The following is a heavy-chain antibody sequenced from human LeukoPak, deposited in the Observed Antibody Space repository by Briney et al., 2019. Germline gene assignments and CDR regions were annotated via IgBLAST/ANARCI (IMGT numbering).Heavy chain of an antibody. CDR1: GGSISSSSYY. J-gene: IGHJ6*03. CDR2: IYYTGST. V-gene: IGHV4-39*01. D-gene: IGHD4-23*01. Sequence: SETLSLTCTVSGGSISSSSYYWGWIRQPPGKGLEWVGSIYYTGSTYYNPSLKSRVTISVDTSKNQFSLKLSSVTAADTAVYYCARLHYGGNYGYYYYYMDVWGKGTTVTISS. CDR3: ARLHYGGNYGYYYYYMDV.